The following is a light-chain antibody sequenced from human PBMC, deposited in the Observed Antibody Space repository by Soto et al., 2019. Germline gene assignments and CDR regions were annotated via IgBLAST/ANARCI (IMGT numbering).Light chain of an antibody. J-gene: IGKJ2*01. CDR3: RQRSNWPYT. Sequence: EIVLTQSPATLSLSPGERATLSCRASQSVSRYLAWYQQKPGQAPRLLIYDSSNRATGIPARFSGSGSGTDFTLTISSLEPEDFVVYFCRQRSNWPYTFGQGTKLEIK. CDR1: QSVSRY. CDR2: DSS. V-gene: IGKV3-11*01.